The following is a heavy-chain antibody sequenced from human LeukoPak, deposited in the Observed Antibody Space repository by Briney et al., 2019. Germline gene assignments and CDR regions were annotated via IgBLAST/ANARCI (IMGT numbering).Heavy chain of an antibody. D-gene: IGHD3-10*01. CDR1: GFTVSSNY. Sequence: GGSLRLSCAASGFTVSSNYMSWVRQAPGKGLEWVSVIYSGGGKNYADSVKGRFTISRDNSKNTLNLQMNSLRAEDTAVYYCASAVFYSGGAFDFWGQGTMVTVSS. CDR3: ASAVFYSGGAFDF. J-gene: IGHJ3*01. V-gene: IGHV3-66*01. CDR2: IYSGGGK.